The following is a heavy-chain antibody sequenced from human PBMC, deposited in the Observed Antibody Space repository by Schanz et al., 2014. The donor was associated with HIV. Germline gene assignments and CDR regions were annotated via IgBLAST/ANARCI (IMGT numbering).Heavy chain of an antibody. J-gene: IGHJ6*02. V-gene: IGHV3-9*01. Sequence: EVQLVESGGGLVQPGRSRRLACAASGFAFNDYALHWVRQVPGKGLEWVSGINWNSGSIAYADSVKGRFIISRDNAKNSLSLQMNSLRDEDTAVYYCARSPSYGMDVWGQGTTVTVSS. CDR1: GFAFNDYA. CDR2: INWNSGSI. CDR3: ARSPSYGMDV.